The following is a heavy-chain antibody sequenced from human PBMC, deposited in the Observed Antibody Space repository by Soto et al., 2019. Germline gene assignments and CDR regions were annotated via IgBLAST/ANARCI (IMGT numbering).Heavy chain of an antibody. CDR1: GFTFSDHY. CDR3: TTLYTSGY. V-gene: IGHV3-72*01. Sequence: EVQLVESGGGLVQPGGSLRLTCAVSGFTFSDHYLDWVRQAPGKGLEWVGHSKNKVNSYTTEYAASVKGRFTISRDDSKNSVYLQMNSLRTEDTAVYYCTTLYTSGYWGQGTLVTVSS. J-gene: IGHJ4*02. D-gene: IGHD1-26*01. CDR2: SKNKVNSYTT.